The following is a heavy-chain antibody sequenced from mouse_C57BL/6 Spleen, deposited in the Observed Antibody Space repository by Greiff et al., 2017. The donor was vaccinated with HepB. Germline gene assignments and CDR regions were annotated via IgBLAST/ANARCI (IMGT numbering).Heavy chain of an antibody. Sequence: VQLQQSGPELVKPGASVKISCKASGYAFSSSWMNWVKQRPGKGLEWIGRIYPGDGDTNYNGKFKGKATLTADKSSSTAYMQLSSLTSEDSAVYFCARCLYDYDGTWFAYWGQGTLVTVSA. CDR3: ARCLYDYDGTWFAY. D-gene: IGHD2-4*01. CDR1: GYAFSSSW. J-gene: IGHJ3*01. CDR2: IYPGDGDT. V-gene: IGHV1-82*01.